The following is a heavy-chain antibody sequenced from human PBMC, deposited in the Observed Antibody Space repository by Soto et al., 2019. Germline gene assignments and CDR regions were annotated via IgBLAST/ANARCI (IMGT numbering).Heavy chain of an antibody. CDR2: ISSTTNYI. CDR1: GFTFTRYS. Sequence: LGLSCAASGFTFTRYSMNWVRQSPGKGLEWVSSISSTTNYIYYGDSMKGRFTISRDNAKNSLYLEMNSLRAEDTAVYYCARESEDLTSNFDYWGQGTLVTVSS. CDR3: ARESEDLTSNFDY. V-gene: IGHV3-21*06. J-gene: IGHJ4*02.